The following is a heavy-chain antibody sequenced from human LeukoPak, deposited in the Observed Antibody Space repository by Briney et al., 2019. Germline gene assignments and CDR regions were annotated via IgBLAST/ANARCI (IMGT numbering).Heavy chain of an antibody. V-gene: IGHV1-2*06. CDR1: VYTFTDYY. CDR3: AKNRAGDYADY. CDR2: TSPNSGGT. D-gene: IGHD4-17*01. Sequence: ASVKISCKASVYTFTDYYVHWVRQAPGQGLEWMGRTSPNSGGTNYAQKFRGRLTVTRDTSISTAYMELSSLRSDDTAVYYCAKNRAGDYADYWGQGTLVAVSS. J-gene: IGHJ4*02.